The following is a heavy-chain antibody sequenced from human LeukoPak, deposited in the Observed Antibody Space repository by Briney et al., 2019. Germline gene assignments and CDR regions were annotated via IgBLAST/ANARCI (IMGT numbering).Heavy chain of an antibody. CDR1: GFTFGDYA. CDR2: IRSKAYGGTT. J-gene: IGHJ4*02. D-gene: IGHD3-10*01. Sequence: PGRSLRLSCTASGFTFGDYAMSWVRPAPGKGLEWVGFIRSKAYGGTTEYAASVKGRFTISRDDSKSIAYLQMNSLKTEDTAVYYCTRVQYYYGWGSCYFDYWGQGTLVTVSS. V-gene: IGHV3-49*04. CDR3: TRVQYYYGWGSCYFDY.